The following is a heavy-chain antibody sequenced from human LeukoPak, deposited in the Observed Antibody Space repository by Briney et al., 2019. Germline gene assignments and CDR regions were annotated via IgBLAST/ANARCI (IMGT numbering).Heavy chain of an antibody. D-gene: IGHD3-22*01. CDR3: ARSAYYYDSSEPQLDY. V-gene: IGHV4-59*01. Sequence: SETLSLTCTVSGGSISSYYWSWIRQPPGKGLEWIGYIYYSGSTNYNPSLKSRVTISVDTSKNQFSLKLSSVTAADTAVYYRARSAYYYDSSEPQLDYWGQGTLVTVSS. J-gene: IGHJ4*02. CDR1: GGSISSYY. CDR2: IYYSGST.